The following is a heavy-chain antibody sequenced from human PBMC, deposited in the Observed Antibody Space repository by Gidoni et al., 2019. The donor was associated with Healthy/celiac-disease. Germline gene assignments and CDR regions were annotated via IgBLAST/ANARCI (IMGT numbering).Heavy chain of an antibody. J-gene: IGHJ6*02. V-gene: IGHV1-2*02. CDR3: ARELVGATYYYYYGMDV. Sequence: QVQLVQSGAEVKKPGASVKVSCKASGYTFTGYYMHWVRQAPGPGLEWMGWINPNSGGTNYAQKFQGRVTMTRDTSNSTAYMELSRLRSDDTAVYYCARELVGATYYYYYGMDVWGQGTTVTVSS. CDR2: INPNSGGT. CDR1: GYTFTGYY. D-gene: IGHD1-26*01.